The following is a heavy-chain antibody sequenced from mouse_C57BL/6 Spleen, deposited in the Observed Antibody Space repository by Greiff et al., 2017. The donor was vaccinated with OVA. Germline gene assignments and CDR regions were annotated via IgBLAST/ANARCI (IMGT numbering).Heavy chain of an antibody. CDR3: ARGSSSGYVGWFAY. Sequence: QVQLQQSGAELVKPGASVKMSCKASGYTFTTYPIEWMKQNHGKSLEWIGNFHAYNDDTKYNEKFKGKATLTVDKSSSTVYLELSRLTSDDSAVYYCARGSSSGYVGWFAYWGQGTLVTVSA. CDR2: FHAYNDDT. CDR1: GYTFTTYP. V-gene: IGHV1-47*01. J-gene: IGHJ3*01. D-gene: IGHD3-2*02.